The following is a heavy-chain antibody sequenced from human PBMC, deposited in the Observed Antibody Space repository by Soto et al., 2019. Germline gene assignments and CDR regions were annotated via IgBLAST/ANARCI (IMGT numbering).Heavy chain of an antibody. CDR1: GYTFAAYY. D-gene: IGHD3-16*01. CDR3: AKDEGGIFDS. J-gene: IGHJ4*01. CDR2: IFPNSGGST. Sequence: QVQLVQSGAEVKGPGASVKVSCKTSGYTFAAYYIHWVRQAPGQGLEWMGFIFPNSGGSTTSAQQFEGRVTMTRESSISTAYLELSGLTPGDTAVYYCAKDEGGIFDSWGQGTLVTVSS. V-gene: IGHV1-2*02.